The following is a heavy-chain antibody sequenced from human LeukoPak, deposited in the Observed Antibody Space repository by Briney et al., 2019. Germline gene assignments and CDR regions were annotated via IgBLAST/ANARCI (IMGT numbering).Heavy chain of an antibody. V-gene: IGHV3-48*03. D-gene: IGHD7-27*01. Sequence: GGSLRLSFAASGFTFSSYEMNWVRQAPGKGLEWVSYISSSGSTIYYADSVKGRFTISRDNAKNSLYLQMNSLRAEDTAVYYCARDRNWAFDYWGQGTLVTVSS. J-gene: IGHJ4*02. CDR1: GFTFSSYE. CDR2: ISSSGSTI. CDR3: ARDRNWAFDY.